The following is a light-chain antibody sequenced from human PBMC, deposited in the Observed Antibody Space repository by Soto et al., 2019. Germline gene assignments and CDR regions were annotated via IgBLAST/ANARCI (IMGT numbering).Light chain of an antibody. CDR1: QSISFY. V-gene: IGKV3-11*01. CDR2: DAS. CDR3: QQRSNWPFT. Sequence: EIVLTQSPATLSLSPGERATLSCRASQSISFYLAWYQQKPGQAPRLLIYDASNRATGIPARFSGSGSGTDFTLTISSLEPEDFVVYYCQQRSNWPFTFDGGTKVEIK. J-gene: IGKJ4*01.